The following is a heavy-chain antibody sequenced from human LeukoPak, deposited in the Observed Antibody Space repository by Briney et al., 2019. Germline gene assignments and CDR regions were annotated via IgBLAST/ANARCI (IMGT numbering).Heavy chain of an antibody. V-gene: IGHV4-59*08. Sequence: SETLSLSCTVFGGSLSSYYWVWVRQPPGKGLEWIGLIYSSGSIKYNPSLKSRLTISLDTSNNQISLKLTSVTAADTAIYYCARQFEFWGQGTLITVSS. CDR3: ARQFEF. J-gene: IGHJ4*02. CDR1: GGSLSSYY. CDR2: IYSSGSI.